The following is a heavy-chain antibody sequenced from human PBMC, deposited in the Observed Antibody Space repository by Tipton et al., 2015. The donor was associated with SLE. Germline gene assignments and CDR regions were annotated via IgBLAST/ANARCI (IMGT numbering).Heavy chain of an antibody. CDR3: ARDSNVWLQLMGFDY. J-gene: IGHJ4*02. CDR1: AGSISSYY. Sequence: LRLSCTVSAGSISSYYWSWIRQPPGKGLEWIGDIYYSGSTNYNPSLKSRVTISVDTSKNQFSLRMSSVTAADTGVYYCARDSNVWLQLMGFDYWGQGTLVTVSS. CDR2: IYYSGST. V-gene: IGHV4-59*01. D-gene: IGHD5-24*01.